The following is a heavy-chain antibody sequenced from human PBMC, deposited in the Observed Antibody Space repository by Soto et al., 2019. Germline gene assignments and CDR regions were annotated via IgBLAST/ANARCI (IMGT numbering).Heavy chain of an antibody. Sequence: SETLSLTCTVSSGSVSSDNLWSWVRQPPGKGLEWIGEIFHGGSTNYNPSLKSRVTMSMDKSRNQFSLNLTSVTAADTAVYYCAVLGYGSWEIFDHWGRGTLVTVSS. J-gene: IGHJ4*02. V-gene: IGHV4-4*02. D-gene: IGHD3-10*01. CDR1: SGSVSSDNL. CDR2: IFHGGST. CDR3: AVLGYGSWEIFDH.